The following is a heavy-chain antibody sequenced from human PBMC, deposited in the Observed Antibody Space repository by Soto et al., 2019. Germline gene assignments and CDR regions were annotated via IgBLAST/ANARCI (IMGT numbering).Heavy chain of an antibody. CDR2: TIPIFGTP. Sequence: SVKVSCKASGGTFGNYGISWLRQAPGQGLEWMGGTIPIFGTPHYAQKFRDRVTITADATSTAYMELTSLTSEDTATYYCARDREDGSGTKYNWFDSWGQGTLVTVSS. CDR1: GGTFGNYG. V-gene: IGHV1-69*13. CDR3: ARDREDGSGTKYNWFDS. J-gene: IGHJ5*01. D-gene: IGHD3-10*01.